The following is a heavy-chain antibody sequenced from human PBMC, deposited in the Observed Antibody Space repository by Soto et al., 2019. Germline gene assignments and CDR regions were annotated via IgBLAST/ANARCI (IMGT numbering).Heavy chain of an antibody. Sequence: QITLKESGPTLVKPTQTLTLTCTFSGFSLSTSGVGVGWIRQPPGKALEWLALIYWYDDKRYSPSLKSRLTITKDTSKNHVVLTMTNMDPVDTATYYCAHRQDRYCSGGSCPLFDYWGQGTLVTVSS. CDR3: AHRQDRYCSGGSCPLFDY. CDR1: GFSLSTSGVG. J-gene: IGHJ4*02. V-gene: IGHV2-5*01. CDR2: IYWYDDK. D-gene: IGHD2-15*01.